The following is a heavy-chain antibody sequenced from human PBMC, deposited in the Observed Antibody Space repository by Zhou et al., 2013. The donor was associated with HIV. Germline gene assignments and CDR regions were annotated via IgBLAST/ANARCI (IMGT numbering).Heavy chain of an antibody. V-gene: IGHV1-69*14. CDR3: AREGTMYSSSKHNWYFDL. D-gene: IGHD6-13*01. CDR2: VIPVLGIA. CDR1: GGTFENYP. J-gene: IGHJ2*01. Sequence: VQLVQSGNVLKSPGSSVKISCKTSGGTFENYPISWVRQAPGHGLEWVGGVIPVLGIAHYSQKFQGRVTVSADKSKTISYLEVTSLRSEDTALYFCAREGTMYSSSKHNWYFDLWGRGTLVTVSS.